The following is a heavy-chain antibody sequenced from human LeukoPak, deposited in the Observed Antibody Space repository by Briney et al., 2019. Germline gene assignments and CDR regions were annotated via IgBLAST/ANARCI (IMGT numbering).Heavy chain of an antibody. V-gene: IGHV3-9*01. D-gene: IGHD4-17*01. Sequence: GGSLRLSCAASGFTFDDYAMHWVRQAPGKGLEWVSGISWNSGSIGYADSVKGRFTISRDNAKNSLYLQMNSLRAEDTALYYCAKDGEYGDPVSQSFDYWGQGTLVTVSS. CDR1: GFTFDDYA. J-gene: IGHJ4*02. CDR3: AKDGEYGDPVSQSFDY. CDR2: ISWNSGSI.